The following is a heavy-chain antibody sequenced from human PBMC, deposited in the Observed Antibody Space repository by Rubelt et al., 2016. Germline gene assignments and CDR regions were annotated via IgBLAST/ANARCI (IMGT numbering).Heavy chain of an antibody. CDR3: AREDTSSLDY. V-gene: IGHV3-7*01. CDR1: GFTFGSEW. Sequence: EVQLVESGGGLVQPGGSLRLSCAASGFTFGSEWMTWVRQAPGKGLEWVANIKPDGSKSFYVDSVKGRFTISRDNAKNSLYRDINGLRAEGRADYYGAREDTSSLDYWGQGTLVTVSS. D-gene: IGHD6-6*01. CDR2: IKPDGSKS. J-gene: IGHJ4*02.